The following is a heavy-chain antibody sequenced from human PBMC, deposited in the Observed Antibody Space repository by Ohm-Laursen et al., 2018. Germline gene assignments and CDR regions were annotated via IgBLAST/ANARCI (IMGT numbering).Heavy chain of an antibody. Sequence: TLSLTCSVSGASISSYYWTWIRQPPGKGLEWIGHFYHSGGTNNNPSFKSRVTISIDTSKNQISLIQNSVTAADTAVYYCASSQSSSWYHAFDVWGQGTMVTVSS. CDR1: GASISSYY. D-gene: IGHD6-13*01. CDR2: FYHSGGT. CDR3: ASSQSSSWYHAFDV. V-gene: IGHV4-4*08. J-gene: IGHJ3*01.